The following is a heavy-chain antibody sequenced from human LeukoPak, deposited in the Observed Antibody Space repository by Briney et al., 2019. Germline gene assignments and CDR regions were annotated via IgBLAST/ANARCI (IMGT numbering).Heavy chain of an antibody. CDR2: VSGSGGST. Sequence: GGSLRLSCAASGFTFNNYGMSWVRQAPGKGLDWVSAVSGSGGSTNYADSVTGRFIISRDNSKNTLYLQMNSLRAEDTAVYYCAACSDLTLTGAACALDIWGQGTMVTVSP. D-gene: IGHD1-1*01. CDR3: AACSDLTLTGAACALDI. J-gene: IGHJ3*02. CDR1: GFTFNNYG. V-gene: IGHV3-23*01.